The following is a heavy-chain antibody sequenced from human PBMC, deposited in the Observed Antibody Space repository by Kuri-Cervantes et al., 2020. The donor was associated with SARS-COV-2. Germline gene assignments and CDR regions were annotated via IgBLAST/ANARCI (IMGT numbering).Heavy chain of an antibody. V-gene: IGHV4-59*12. CDR1: GGSISSYY. J-gene: IGHJ4*02. CDR3: ARSTYYGSGSYPNRYYFDY. CDR2: IYYSGST. Sequence: SETLSLTCTVSGGSISSYYWSWIRQPPGKGLEWIGYIYYSGSTNYNPSLKSRVTISVDTSKNQFSLKLSSVTAADTAVYYCARSTYYGSGSYPNRYYFDYWGQGTLVTVSS. D-gene: IGHD3-10*01.